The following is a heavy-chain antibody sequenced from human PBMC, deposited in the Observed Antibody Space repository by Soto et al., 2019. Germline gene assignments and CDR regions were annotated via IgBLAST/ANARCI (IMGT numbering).Heavy chain of an antibody. CDR2: IPNRGSP. Sequence: QVQLQESGPGLVRPSQTLSLTCSVSGASIYNGGYFWSWIRQSPGKGLEWIGHIPNRGSPYNNPSLKIRVTMSSDTSMNYFALARTSVTAANTALYYLARGPTTKKVDSWGQVILVTVSP. CDR1: GASIYNGGYF. CDR3: ARGPTTKKVDS. V-gene: IGHV4-30-4*01. J-gene: IGHJ4*02.